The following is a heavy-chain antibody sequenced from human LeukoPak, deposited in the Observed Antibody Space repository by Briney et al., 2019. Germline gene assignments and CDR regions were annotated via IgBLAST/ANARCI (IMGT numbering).Heavy chain of an antibody. J-gene: IGHJ4*02. V-gene: IGHV1-18*01. CDR1: GYTFVDHA. CDR2: SSAYNANT. D-gene: IGHD6-6*01. CDR3: ARGRSSSHRSPVDFDY. Sequence: GASVKVSCKASGYTFVDHAISWVRQAPGQGLEWMGWSSAYNANTKYAQNLQGRLTMTTDTSTNTVYMELRSLRSGDTAVYYCARGRSSSHRSPVDFDYWGQGALVTVSS.